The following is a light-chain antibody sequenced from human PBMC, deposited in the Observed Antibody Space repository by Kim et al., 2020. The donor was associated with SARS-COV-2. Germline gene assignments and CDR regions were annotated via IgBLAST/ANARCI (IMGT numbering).Light chain of an antibody. Sequence: SLPWYQQIPGKAPKLLLYSASSLQSGVPSRFGGSGSGIDFALTISCLHSEDCATYYCQQYYTYPHCAFGQGTKVDIK. V-gene: IGKV1-8*01. CDR3: QQYYTYPHCA. CDR1: S. CDR2: SAS. J-gene: IGKJ1*01.